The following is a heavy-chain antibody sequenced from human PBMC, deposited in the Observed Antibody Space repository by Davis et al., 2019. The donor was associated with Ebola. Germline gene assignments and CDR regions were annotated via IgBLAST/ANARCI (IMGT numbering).Heavy chain of an antibody. V-gene: IGHV3-48*02. J-gene: IGHJ6*04. CDR2: ISSSSSTI. Sequence: PGGSLRLSCAASGFTFSSSGMHWVRQAPGKGLEWVSYISSSSSTIYYADSVKGRFTISRDNAKNSLYLQMNSLRDEDTAVYYCARWLAAAGTRPYYYYGMDVWGKGTTVTVSS. CDR3: ARWLAAAGTRPYYYYGMDV. CDR1: GFTFSSSG. D-gene: IGHD6-13*01.